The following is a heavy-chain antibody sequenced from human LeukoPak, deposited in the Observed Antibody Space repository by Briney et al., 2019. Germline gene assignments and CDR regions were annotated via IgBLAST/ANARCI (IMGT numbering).Heavy chain of an antibody. D-gene: IGHD3-10*01. Sequence: SETLSLTCTVSGDPISTYYWSWIRQPPGEGLEWIGYIYYRVPSDYNPSLKSRVTMSVEMSTRQISLKLSSVTAADTAVYYCARAVGGDGSGSLWGPGTLVTVPS. CDR2: IYYRVPS. CDR1: GDPISTYY. J-gene: IGHJ4*02. V-gene: IGHV4-59*01. CDR3: ARAVGGDGSGSL.